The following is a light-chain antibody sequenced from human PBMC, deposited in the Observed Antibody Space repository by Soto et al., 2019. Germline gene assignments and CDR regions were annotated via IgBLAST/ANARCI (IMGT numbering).Light chain of an antibody. J-gene: IGLJ1*01. V-gene: IGLV2-14*01. CDR1: NSDVGGYNY. CDR2: DVS. Sequence: QSALTQPASVSGSPGQSIAISCTGTNSDVGGYNYVSWYQQHPGKAPKLMIYDVSNRPSGVSDRFSGSKSGNTASLTISGLQAEDEADNYCSSCTASGNYVFGTGTKVPV. CDR3: SSCTASGNYV.